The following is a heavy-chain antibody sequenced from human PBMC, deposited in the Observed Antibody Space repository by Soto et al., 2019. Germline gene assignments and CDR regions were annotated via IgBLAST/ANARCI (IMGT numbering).Heavy chain of an antibody. V-gene: IGHV1-2*04. CDR1: GYTFTGYY. D-gene: IGHD6-13*01. CDR3: ARDYIAAAGTDAFDI. Sequence: ASVKVSCKASGYTFTGYYMHWVRQAPGQGLEWMGWINPNSGGTNYAQKYQGWVTMTRDTSISTAYMELSRLRSDDTAVYYCARDYIAAAGTDAFDIWGQGTMVTVSS. CDR2: INPNSGGT. J-gene: IGHJ3*02.